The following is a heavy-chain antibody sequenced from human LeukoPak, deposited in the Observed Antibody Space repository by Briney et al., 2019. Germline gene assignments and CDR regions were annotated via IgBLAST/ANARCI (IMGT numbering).Heavy chain of an antibody. Sequence: GGSLRLSCAASGFTFSSYAMHWVRQAPGKGLEWVAVILYDGSNKYYADSVKGRFTISRDNSKNTLYLQMNSLRAEDTAVYYCAREAPLHMACFDYWGQGTLVTVSS. CDR2: ILYDGSNK. CDR3: AREAPLHMACFDY. CDR1: GFTFSSYA. J-gene: IGHJ4*02. V-gene: IGHV3-30-3*01. D-gene: IGHD2-21*01.